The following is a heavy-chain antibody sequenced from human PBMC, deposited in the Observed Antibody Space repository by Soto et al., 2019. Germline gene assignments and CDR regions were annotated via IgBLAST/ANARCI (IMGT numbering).Heavy chain of an antibody. V-gene: IGHV3-23*01. CDR2: ISGSGGST. J-gene: IGHJ3*02. D-gene: IGHD3-16*02. CDR1: GFTFSSYA. CDR3: AKPSDYDYVWGSYRPNDAFDI. Sequence: GGSLRLACAASGFTFSSYAMHWVRQAPGKGLEWVAAISGSGGSTYYADSVKGRFTISRDNSKNTLYLQMNSLRAEDTAVYYCAKPSDYDYVWGSYRPNDAFDIWGQGTMVTVSS.